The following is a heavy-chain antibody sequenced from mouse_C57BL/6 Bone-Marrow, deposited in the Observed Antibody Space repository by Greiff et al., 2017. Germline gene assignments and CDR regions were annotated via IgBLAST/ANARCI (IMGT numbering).Heavy chain of an antibody. Sequence: QVQLQQSGAELMKPGASVKLSCKATGYTFTGYWVEWVKQRPGHGLEWIGEILPGSGSTNYNEKFKGKATFTADTSSNTAYMQLSSLTTEDSAIYYCARGIYYGSSYDWYFDVWGTGTTVTVSS. CDR3: ARGIYYGSSYDWYFDV. CDR2: ILPGSGST. CDR1: GYTFTGYW. D-gene: IGHD1-1*01. J-gene: IGHJ1*03. V-gene: IGHV1-9*01.